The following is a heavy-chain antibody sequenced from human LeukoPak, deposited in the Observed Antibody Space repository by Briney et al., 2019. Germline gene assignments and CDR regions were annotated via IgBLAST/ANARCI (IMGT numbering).Heavy chain of an antibody. CDR2: IYYSGST. Sequence: PSETLSLTCTVSGGSISSYYWSWIRQPPGKGLEWIGYIYYSGSTNYNPSLKSRVTIPVDTSKNQFSLELSSVTAADTAVYYCARVPWIRTVTWAFDIWGQGTMVTVSS. CDR3: ARVPWIRTVTWAFDI. D-gene: IGHD4-17*01. J-gene: IGHJ3*02. CDR1: GGSISSYY. V-gene: IGHV4-59*01.